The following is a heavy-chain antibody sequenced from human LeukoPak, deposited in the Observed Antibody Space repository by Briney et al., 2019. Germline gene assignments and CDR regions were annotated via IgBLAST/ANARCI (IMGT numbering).Heavy chain of an antibody. CDR3: ARSVILTGYYISSYYFDY. CDR1: GGSISSYY. CDR2: IYYSGST. D-gene: IGHD3-9*01. Sequence: SETLSLTCTVSGGSISSYYWSWIRQPPGKGLEWIGYIYYSGSTNYNPSLKSRVTISVDTSKNQFSLKLSSVTAADTAVDYCARSVILTGYYISSYYFDYWGQGTLVTVSS. V-gene: IGHV4-59*08. J-gene: IGHJ4*02.